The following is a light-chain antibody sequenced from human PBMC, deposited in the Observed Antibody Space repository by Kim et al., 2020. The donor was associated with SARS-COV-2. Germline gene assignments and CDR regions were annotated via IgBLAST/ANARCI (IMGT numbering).Light chain of an antibody. Sequence: LSPGERATLSCRARQSVSSYLAWYQQKPGQAPRLLIYDAFNRATGIPARFSGSGSGTDFTLTISSLEPEDFAVYYCQQRSNWPLTFGGGTKVDIK. V-gene: IGKV3-11*01. CDR2: DAF. J-gene: IGKJ4*01. CDR1: QSVSSY. CDR3: QQRSNWPLT.